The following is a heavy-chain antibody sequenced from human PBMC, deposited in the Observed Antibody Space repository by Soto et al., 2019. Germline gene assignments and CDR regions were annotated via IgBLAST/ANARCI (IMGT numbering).Heavy chain of an antibody. CDR1: GGSFSGYY. CDR2: INHSGST. Sequence: PSETLSLTCAVYGGSFSGYYWSWIRQPPGKGLEWIGEINHSGSTNYNPSLKSRVTISVDTSKNQFSLKLSSVTAADTAVYYCARVSADCSSTRCYESRMDVWGQGTTVTVSS. J-gene: IGHJ6*02. CDR3: ARVSADCSSTRCYESRMDV. V-gene: IGHV4-34*01. D-gene: IGHD2-2*01.